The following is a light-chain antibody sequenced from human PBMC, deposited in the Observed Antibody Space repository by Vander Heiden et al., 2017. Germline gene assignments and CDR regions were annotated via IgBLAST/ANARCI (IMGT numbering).Light chain of an antibody. V-gene: IGKV1-39*01. Sequence: DIQMTQSPSSLSASVGDRVTITCRASQSISSYLNWYQQKPGKAPKLLSYAASRLQSGVPSRFSGSGSGTDFTLTSSSLQPEDFATYYCQQSYSTLTFGGGTKVEIK. CDR3: QQSYSTLT. CDR2: AAS. J-gene: IGKJ4*01. CDR1: QSISSY.